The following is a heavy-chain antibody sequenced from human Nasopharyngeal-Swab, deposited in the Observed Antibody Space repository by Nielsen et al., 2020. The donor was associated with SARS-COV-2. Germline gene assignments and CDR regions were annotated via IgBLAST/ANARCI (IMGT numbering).Heavy chain of an antibody. CDR1: GFPFDDYA. Sequence: GGSLRLSCAASGFPFDDYAMHWVRQAPGKGLEWVSGISWNSGSIGYADSVKGRFTISRDNAKNSLYLQMNSLRAEDTALYYCAKDLEEYYGSGSYYTWGKGTTVTVSS. CDR2: ISWNSGSI. D-gene: IGHD3-10*01. CDR3: AKDLEEYYGSGSYYT. J-gene: IGHJ6*04. V-gene: IGHV3-9*01.